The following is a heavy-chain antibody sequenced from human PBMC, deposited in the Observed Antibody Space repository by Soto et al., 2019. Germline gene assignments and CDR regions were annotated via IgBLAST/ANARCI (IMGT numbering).Heavy chain of an antibody. CDR1: GGSISSYY. Sequence: SETLSLTCTVSGGSISSYYWSWIRQPPGKGLEWIGYIYYSGSTNYNPPLKSRVTISVDTSKNQFSLKLSSVTAADTAVYYCARGYSGYDDYGDYGYYFDYWGQGTLVTVSS. D-gene: IGHD5-12*01. CDR2: IYYSGST. V-gene: IGHV4-59*01. J-gene: IGHJ4*02. CDR3: ARGYSGYDDYGDYGYYFDY.